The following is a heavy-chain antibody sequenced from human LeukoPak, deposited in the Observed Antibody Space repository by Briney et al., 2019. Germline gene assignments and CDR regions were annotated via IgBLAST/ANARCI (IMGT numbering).Heavy chain of an antibody. J-gene: IGHJ4*02. CDR3: AKYGAKSYYYDSSGYYSFDY. Sequence: AGSLSLSCAASGFTFSSYAMSWVRQAPGKGLEWVSAISGSGGSTYYADSVKGRFTISRDNSKNTLYLQMNSLRAEDTAVYYCAKYGAKSYYYDSSGYYSFDYWGQGTLVTVSS. V-gene: IGHV3-23*01. CDR2: ISGSGGST. CDR1: GFTFSSYA. D-gene: IGHD3-22*01.